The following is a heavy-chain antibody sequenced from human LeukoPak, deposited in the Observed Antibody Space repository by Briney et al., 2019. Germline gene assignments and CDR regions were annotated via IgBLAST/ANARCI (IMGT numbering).Heavy chain of an antibody. V-gene: IGHV4-30-2*01. CDR3: ARKPIVNSAWYYFDY. CDR1: GGSISSGGYY. J-gene: IGHJ4*02. D-gene: IGHD3-22*01. Sequence: SQTLSLTCTVSGGSISSGGYYWSWIRQPPGKGLEWIGYIYHSGSTYYNPSLKSRVTISVDRSKNQFSLKLSSVTAADTAVYYCARKPIVNSAWYYFDYWGQGTLVTVSS. CDR2: IYHSGST.